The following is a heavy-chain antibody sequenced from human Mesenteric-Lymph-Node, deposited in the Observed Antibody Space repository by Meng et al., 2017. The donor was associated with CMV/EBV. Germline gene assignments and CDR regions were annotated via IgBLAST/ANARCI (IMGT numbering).Heavy chain of an antibody. CDR3: ARGSDIPVNNY. CDR1: GGSFSGYY. D-gene: IGHD2-15*01. CDR2: INHSGVP. V-gene: IGHV4-34*01. Sequence: QVQLQQWVAGLLKPSATLSLTCAGYGGSFSGYYWSWIRQPPGKGLEWIGEINHSGVPNYNPSLKSRVTISLDRSKNQFSLKLSSVTAEDTAVYYCARGSDIPVNNYWGQGTLVTVSS. J-gene: IGHJ4*02.